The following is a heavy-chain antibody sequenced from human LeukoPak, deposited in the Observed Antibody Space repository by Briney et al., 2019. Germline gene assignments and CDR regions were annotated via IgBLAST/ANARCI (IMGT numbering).Heavy chain of an antibody. Sequence: GGSQRLSCAASGFTFRTYAMSWVRQAPGKGPEWVSNISGSGSSTYYTDSVKGRFTMSRDNSKNTLFLQMNSLRAEDAAIYYCAKLSTSMVISPSPIDCWGQGTLVTVSS. V-gene: IGHV3-23*01. CDR1: GFTFRTYA. J-gene: IGHJ4*02. CDR2: ISGSGSST. CDR3: AKLSTSMVISPSPIDC. D-gene: IGHD5-18*01.